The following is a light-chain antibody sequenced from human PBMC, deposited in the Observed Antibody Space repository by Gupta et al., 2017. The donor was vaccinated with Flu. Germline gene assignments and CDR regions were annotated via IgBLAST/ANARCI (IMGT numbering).Light chain of an antibody. CDR3: QQASTFPLT. Sequence: PSSVSASVGDRVTITCRASQDISSWLAWYHQKPGKAPNLLIHAASRLLSGVPSRFSDSGSGTNFTLTISDLQPEDFATYYCQQASTFPLTFGGGTKVDIK. V-gene: IGKV1-12*01. CDR2: AAS. CDR1: QDISSW. J-gene: IGKJ4*01.